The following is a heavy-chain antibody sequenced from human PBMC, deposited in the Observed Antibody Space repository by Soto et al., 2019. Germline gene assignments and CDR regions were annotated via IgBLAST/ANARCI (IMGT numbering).Heavy chain of an antibody. Sequence: QVQLVQSGAEVKKPGSSVKVSCKASGGTFSSYAISWVRQAPGQGLEWMGGIIPISGTANYAQKFQGRVTITPDESTSTAYTDPRSLRAEATAASSCASSQGSSTRVGLYNYYYSGTVVWGQGTRVTVSS. V-gene: IGHV1-69*01. D-gene: IGHD2-2*01. CDR3: ASSQGSSTRVGLYNYYYSGTVV. J-gene: IGHJ6*02. CDR1: GGTFSSYA. CDR2: IIPISGTA.